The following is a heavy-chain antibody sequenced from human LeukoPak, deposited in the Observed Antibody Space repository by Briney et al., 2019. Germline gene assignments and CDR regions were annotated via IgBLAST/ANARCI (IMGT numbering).Heavy chain of an antibody. D-gene: IGHD6-13*01. V-gene: IGHV1-18*01. CDR1: GYTFGNFG. J-gene: IGHJ4*02. CDR3: ARAPPVIAAATFDY. CDR2: IISYNYNT. Sequence: ASVQVSSKASGYTFGNFGVSWVRQAPGQGLEWVGWIISYNYNTKYAQKPQGRVTMTTDTSTNTAYMDLGRLTSADAAVYYCARAPPVIAAATFDYWGQGTLVTVSS.